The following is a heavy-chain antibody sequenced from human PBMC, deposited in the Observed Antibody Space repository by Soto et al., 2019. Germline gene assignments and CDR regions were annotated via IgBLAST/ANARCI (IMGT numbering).Heavy chain of an antibody. D-gene: IGHD3-16*01. V-gene: IGHV1-2*02. J-gene: IGHJ1*01. CDR2: IDPKSGGT. Sequence: QLVQSGAEVKKPGASVRVSCKTSGPTFIAYYIHWVRQAPGQGLEWMGWIDPKSGGTTYEQKFLGRLTMTRDTSINTAYMDLNRLTSDDTAVYYCASVSVDVPEWGQGPLITVSS. CDR1: GPTFIAYY. CDR3: ASVSVDVPE.